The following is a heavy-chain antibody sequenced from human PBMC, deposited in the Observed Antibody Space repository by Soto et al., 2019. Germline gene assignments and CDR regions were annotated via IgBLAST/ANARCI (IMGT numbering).Heavy chain of an antibody. Sequence: EVQLLESGGGLVQPGGSLRLSCAVSGFTFSSYAMSWVRQAPGKGLEWVSAIGVSGDTTYYADSVKGRFTISRDNSKNTLYLQMGSLRAEETAVYYCAKVRRFGELRSLYWGQGTLVTVSS. CDR2: IGVSGDTT. CDR3: AKVRRFGELRSLY. CDR1: GFTFSSYA. D-gene: IGHD3-10*01. J-gene: IGHJ4*02. V-gene: IGHV3-23*01.